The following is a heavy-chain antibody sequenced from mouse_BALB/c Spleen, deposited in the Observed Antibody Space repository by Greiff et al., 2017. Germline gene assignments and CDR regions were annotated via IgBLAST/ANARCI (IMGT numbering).Heavy chain of an antibody. D-gene: IGHD3-2*01. CDR1: GFSLTSYG. CDR3: ARRDSSGYPFAY. J-gene: IGHJ3*01. CDR2: IWAGGST. V-gene: IGHV2-9*02. Sequence: VQLQESGPGLVAPSQSLSITCTVSGFSLTSYGVHWVRQPPGKGLEWLGVIWAGGSTNYNSALMSRLSISKDNSKSQVFLKMNSLQTDDTAMYYCARRDSSGYPFAYWGQGTLVTVSA.